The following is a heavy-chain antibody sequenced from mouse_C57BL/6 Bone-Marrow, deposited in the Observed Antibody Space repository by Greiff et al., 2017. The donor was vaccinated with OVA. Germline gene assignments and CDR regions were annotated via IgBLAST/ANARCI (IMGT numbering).Heavy chain of an antibody. Sequence: EVKLMESGEGLVKPGGSLKLSCAASGFTFSSYAMSWVRQTPEKRLEWVAYISSGGDYIYYADTVKGRFTLSRDNARNTLYLQMSSLKSEDTAMYYCTRRIYYGYYAMDYWGQGTSVTVSS. CDR3: TRRIYYGYYAMDY. CDR2: ISSGGDYI. D-gene: IGHD2-1*01. J-gene: IGHJ4*01. CDR1: GFTFSSYA. V-gene: IGHV5-9-1*02.